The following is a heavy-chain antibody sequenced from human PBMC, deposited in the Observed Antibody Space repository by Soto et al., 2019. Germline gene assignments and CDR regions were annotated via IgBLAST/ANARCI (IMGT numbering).Heavy chain of an antibody. D-gene: IGHD2-2*01. CDR1: GGSFSGYY. J-gene: IGHJ6*02. CDR2: INHSGST. Sequence: QVQLQQWGAGLLKPSETLSLTCAVYGGSFSGYYWSWIRQPPGKGLEWIGEINHSGSTNYNPSLSRGATTAVTSTKNQFLLLMCSVAAAETVFYCCASAEVVVVAATKYYYYGLDVWGQGTTVTVSS. V-gene: IGHV4-34*01. CDR3: ASAEVVVVAATKYYYYGLDV.